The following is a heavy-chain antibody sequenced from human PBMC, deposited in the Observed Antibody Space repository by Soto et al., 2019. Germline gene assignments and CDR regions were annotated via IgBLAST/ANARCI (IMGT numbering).Heavy chain of an antibody. V-gene: IGHV3-30*04. CDR2: ITSDGKKT. Sequence: QVQLVESGGRVAQTGTSLRLSCVASGFSFASFAMHWGRQTPGGGPEWVASITSDGKKTYYADFAKGRVTISRDNAKNRIFLEMHRRGPEDTAVYFCARDPGSDFWSGVFNPWGQGTVVSVSS. CDR3: ARDPGSDFWSGVFNP. J-gene: IGHJ5*02. D-gene: IGHD3-3*01. CDR1: GFSFASFA.